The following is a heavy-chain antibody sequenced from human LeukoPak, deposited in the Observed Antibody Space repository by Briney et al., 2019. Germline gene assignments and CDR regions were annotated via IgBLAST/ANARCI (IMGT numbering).Heavy chain of an antibody. D-gene: IGHD2-8*01. J-gene: IGHJ4*02. Sequence: GGSLRLSCAASGFALSSYWMHWVRQIPGKGLVWVSGINSDGSSTTYADFVKGRFTISRDNAKNTEYLQMNSLRDEDTAVYYCATSRTFDYWGQGSLVTVSS. V-gene: IGHV3-74*03. CDR1: GFALSSYW. CDR3: ATSRTFDY. CDR2: INSDGSST.